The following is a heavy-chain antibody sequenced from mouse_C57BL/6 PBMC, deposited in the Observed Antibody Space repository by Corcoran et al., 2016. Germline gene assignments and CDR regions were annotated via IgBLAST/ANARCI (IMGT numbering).Heavy chain of an antibody. J-gene: IGHJ3*01. D-gene: IGHD2-3*01. V-gene: IGHV9-3*01. CDR3: ARHDGYPAWFAY. Sequence: QIQLVQSGPELKKPGETVKISCKASGYTFTTYGMSWVKQAPGKGLKWMGWINTYSGVPTYADDFKGRFAVSLETSASTAYLQINNLKNEDTATYFCARHDGYPAWFAYWGQGTLVTVSA. CDR1: GYTFTTYG. CDR2: INTYSGVP.